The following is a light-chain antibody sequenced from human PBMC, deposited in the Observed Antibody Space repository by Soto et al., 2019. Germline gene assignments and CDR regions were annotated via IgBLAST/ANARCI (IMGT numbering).Light chain of an antibody. CDR2: AAS. CDR3: QQLHTYPLT. J-gene: IGKJ4*01. V-gene: IGKV1-9*01. Sequence: DIQLTQSPSFLSASVGDRVTITCRASQGISSYLAWYQQKPGKAPMLLIYAASTLQSGVPSRFSGSGSGTDFTLIISSLQPEDFATYYCQQLHTYPLTFGGGTNVEIK. CDR1: QGISSY.